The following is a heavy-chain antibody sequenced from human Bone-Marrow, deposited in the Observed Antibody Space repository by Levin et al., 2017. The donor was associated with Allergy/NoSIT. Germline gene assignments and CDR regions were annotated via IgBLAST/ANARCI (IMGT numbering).Heavy chain of an antibody. CDR3: ARDRLSTVTKSYYFDY. CDR1: GFTFDDYG. CDR2: INWNGGST. V-gene: IGHV3-20*04. D-gene: IGHD4-17*01. Sequence: GGSLRLSCAASGFTFDDYGMSWVRQAPGKGLEWVSGINWNGGSTGYADSVKGRFTISRDNAKNSLYLQMNSLRAEDTALYYCARDRLSTVTKSYYFDYWGQGTLVTVSS. J-gene: IGHJ4*02.